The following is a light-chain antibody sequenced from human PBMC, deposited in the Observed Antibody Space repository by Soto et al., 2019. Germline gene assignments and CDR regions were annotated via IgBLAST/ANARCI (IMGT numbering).Light chain of an antibody. Sequence: EILLTQSPATLSLSPGERAIVSCRASQSVSGCLAWYQQKPGQAPRLLIFDASNRATGIPARFSGSGSGTDFTLTISSLEPEDFAIYYCQQRCNWPPVTFGGGTKVDIK. CDR1: QSVSGC. V-gene: IGKV3-11*01. CDR2: DAS. CDR3: QQRCNWPPVT. J-gene: IGKJ4*01.